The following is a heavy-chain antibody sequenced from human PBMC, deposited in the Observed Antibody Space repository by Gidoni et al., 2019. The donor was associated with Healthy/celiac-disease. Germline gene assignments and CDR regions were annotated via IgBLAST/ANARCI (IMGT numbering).Heavy chain of an antibody. J-gene: IGHJ6*02. D-gene: IGHD1-26*01. CDR3: ARASKDPTFYYYYGMDV. Sequence: QVQLVESGGGLVKPGGSLRLSCAASGFTFSYYYMSWIRQAPGKGLEWVSYISSSGSTIYYADSVKGRFTISRDNAKNSLYLQMNSLRAEDTAVYYCARASKDPTFYYYYGMDVWGQGTTVTVSS. CDR1: GFTFSYYY. CDR2: ISSSGSTI. V-gene: IGHV3-11*01.